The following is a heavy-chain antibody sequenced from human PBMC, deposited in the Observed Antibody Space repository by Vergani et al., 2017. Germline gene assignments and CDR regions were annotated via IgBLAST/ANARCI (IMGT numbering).Heavy chain of an antibody. CDR3: AKTHDFSSLYSSYNWFDP. V-gene: IGHV5-51*03. CDR1: GYSITNYW. J-gene: IGHJ5*02. Sequence: EVQLVQSGAEVQKPGESLKISCQGSGYSITNYWIAWVRQRPGKGLEWMGIIYAGDSDVRYSPSFQGQVTMSVDKSLSTAYLQWSSLKASDTATYYCAKTHDFSSLYSSYNWFDPWGQGTQVTVSS. CDR2: IYAGDSDV. D-gene: IGHD3-3*01.